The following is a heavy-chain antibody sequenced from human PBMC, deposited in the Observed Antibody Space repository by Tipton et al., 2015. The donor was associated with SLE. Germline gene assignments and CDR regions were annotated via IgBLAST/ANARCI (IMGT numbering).Heavy chain of an antibody. Sequence: TLSLTCTVSGVSISTYYWAWIRQPAGMPLEWIGRIYKTGITNYNPSLKGRLSMSVDTSKAHFSLRLSSVTAADTAVYYCTRVTYYYDGSTYYYAFDIWGQGTMVTVSS. J-gene: IGHJ3*02. CDR2: IYKTGIT. CDR3: TRVTYYYDGSTYYYAFDI. D-gene: IGHD3-22*01. V-gene: IGHV4-4*07. CDR1: GVSISTYY.